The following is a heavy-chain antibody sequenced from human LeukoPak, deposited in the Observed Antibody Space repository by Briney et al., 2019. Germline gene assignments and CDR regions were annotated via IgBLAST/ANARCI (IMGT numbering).Heavy chain of an antibody. CDR1: GGFNSSGDYY. CDR2: IYYRGCT. J-gene: IGHJ5*02. Sequence: SQTLSLTCSVSGGFNSSGDYYWTLICQPPGKGLEWYGHIYYRGCTNHNASLKSRVTISLDASKQQFSLKLSSVTATDTAVYYCARSLLSAGSGSSGFDPWGQGTLVTVS. CDR3: ARSLLSAGSGSSGFDP. V-gene: IGHV4-30-4*01. D-gene: IGHD3-10*01.